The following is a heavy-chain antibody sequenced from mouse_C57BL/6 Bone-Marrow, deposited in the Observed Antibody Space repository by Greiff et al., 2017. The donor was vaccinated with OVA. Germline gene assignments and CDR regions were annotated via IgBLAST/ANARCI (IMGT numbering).Heavy chain of an antibody. J-gene: IGHJ1*03. Sequence: QVQLKESGAELVKPGASVKISCKASGYAFSSYWMNWVKQRPGKGLEWIGQIYPGDGDTNYNGKFKGKATLTADKSSSTAYMQLSSLTSEDSAVYFCAGHFVYYGSSYWYFDVWGTGTTVTVSS. CDR3: AGHFVYYGSSYWYFDV. V-gene: IGHV1-80*01. CDR1: GYAFSSYW. CDR2: IYPGDGDT. D-gene: IGHD1-1*01.